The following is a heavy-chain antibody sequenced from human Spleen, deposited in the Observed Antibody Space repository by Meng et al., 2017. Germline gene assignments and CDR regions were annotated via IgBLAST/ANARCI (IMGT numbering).Heavy chain of an antibody. CDR2: ISSSSSYI. Sequence: GGSLRLSCAASGFTFSSYSMNWVRQAPGKGLEWVSSISSSSSYIYYADSVKGRFTISRDNAKNTLYLQMNSLRPEDTAVYYCARDHRSGYHNYYYNYGLDVWGQGTTVTVSS. CDR3: ARDHRSGYHNYYYNYGLDV. D-gene: IGHD3-3*01. V-gene: IGHV3-21*01. CDR1: GFTFSSYS. J-gene: IGHJ6*02.